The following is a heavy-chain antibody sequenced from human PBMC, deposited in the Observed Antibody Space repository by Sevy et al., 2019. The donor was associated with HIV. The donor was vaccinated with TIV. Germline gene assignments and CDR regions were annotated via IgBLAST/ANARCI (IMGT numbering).Heavy chain of an antibody. CDR2: INPSGGST. V-gene: IGHV1-46*01. Sequence: ASVKVSCKASGYTFTSYYMRWVRQAPGQGLEWMGIINPSGGSTSYAQKFQGRVTMTRDTSTSTVYMELSSLRSEDTAVYYCARASSPGAFDIWGQGTMVTVSS. J-gene: IGHJ3*02. CDR3: ARASSPGAFDI. CDR1: GYTFTSYY.